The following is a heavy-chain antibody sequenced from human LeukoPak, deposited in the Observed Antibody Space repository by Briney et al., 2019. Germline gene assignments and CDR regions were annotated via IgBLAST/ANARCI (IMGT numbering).Heavy chain of an antibody. CDR1: GGSFTGYY. CDR2: INHSGST. J-gene: IGHJ4*02. V-gene: IGHV4-34*01. CDR3: ARGRGCGSTSCYYFDY. Sequence: SETLSLTCAVYGGSFTGYYWSWIRQPPGKGLEWIGEINHSGSTNYNPSLKSRVTSSVDTSKNQFSLKLSSVTAADTAVYYCARGRGCGSTSCYYFDYWGQGTLVTVSS. D-gene: IGHD2-2*01.